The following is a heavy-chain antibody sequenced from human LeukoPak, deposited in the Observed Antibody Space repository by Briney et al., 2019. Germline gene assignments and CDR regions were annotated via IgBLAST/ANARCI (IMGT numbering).Heavy chain of an antibody. CDR1: GFTFSSYA. J-gene: IGHJ3*02. CDR3: ARGLITMVRGVIRGDAFDI. CDR2: ISGSSSTI. D-gene: IGHD3-10*01. V-gene: IGHV3-48*02. Sequence: GGSLRLSCAASGFTFSSYAMSWVRQAPGKGLDWVSYISGSSSTIYDADSVKGRFTISRDNAKNSLYLQMNSLRDEDTAVYYCARGLITMVRGVIRGDAFDIWGQGTMVTVSS.